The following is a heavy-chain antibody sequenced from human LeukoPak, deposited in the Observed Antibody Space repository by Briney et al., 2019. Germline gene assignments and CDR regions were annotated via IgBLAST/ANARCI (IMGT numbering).Heavy chain of an antibody. D-gene: IGHD2-15*01. CDR3: AKVMPPGRILFYSYYMDV. Sequence: PGGSLRLSCAASGFQFSGYGLHWVRQAPDKGLEWVAFIRYDGSNEYYADSVKGRFTISRDKSKNTLSLQMNSLRVGDTAVYYCAKVMPPGRILFYSYYMDVWGRGTTVTVSS. CDR2: IRYDGSNE. J-gene: IGHJ6*03. V-gene: IGHV3-30*02. CDR1: GFQFSGYG.